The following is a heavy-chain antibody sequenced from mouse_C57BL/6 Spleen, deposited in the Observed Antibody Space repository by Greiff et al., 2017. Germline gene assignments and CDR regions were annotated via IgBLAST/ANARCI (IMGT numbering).Heavy chain of an antibody. D-gene: IGHD1-1*01. J-gene: IGHJ1*03. Sequence: QVQLQQSGPELVKPGASVKISCKASGYAFSSSWMNWVKQRPGKGLEWIGRIYPGDGDTNYNGKFKGKATLTADKSSSTAYMQLSSLTSEDSAVYCCARYHYGSWYFDVWGTGTTVTVSS. CDR1: GYAFSSSW. CDR2: IYPGDGDT. V-gene: IGHV1-82*01. CDR3: ARYHYGSWYFDV.